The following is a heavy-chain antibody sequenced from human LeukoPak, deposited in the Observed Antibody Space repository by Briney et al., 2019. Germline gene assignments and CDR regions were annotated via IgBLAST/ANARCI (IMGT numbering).Heavy chain of an antibody. V-gene: IGHV3-7*01. CDR3: ARADHHSIDY. Sequence: PGGSLRLSCAASGFTFSWYYMSWVRQAPGKELEWVANINQDGSGTYYVDSVKGRFTISRDNAKNSLFLQLTTLRVDDTAAYYCARADHHSIDYWGQGTLVTVSS. J-gene: IGHJ4*02. CDR2: INQDGSGT. CDR1: GFTFSWYY.